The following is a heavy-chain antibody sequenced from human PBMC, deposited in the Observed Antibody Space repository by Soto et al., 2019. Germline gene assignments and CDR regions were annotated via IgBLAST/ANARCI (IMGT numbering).Heavy chain of an antibody. CDR1: GGSIRSYY. J-gene: IGHJ6*02. Sequence: QVQLQESGPGLVKPSETLSLTCNVSGGSIRSYYWSWVRQPAVKPLEWIGRIYTSGSTNYNPSLKSRVSMSGDTSKNQFSLEVTSVTAADTAVYYCAREGASGFGMDVWGQGTTVTVSS. CDR3: AREGASGFGMDV. CDR2: IYTSGST. D-gene: IGHD1-26*01. V-gene: IGHV4-4*07.